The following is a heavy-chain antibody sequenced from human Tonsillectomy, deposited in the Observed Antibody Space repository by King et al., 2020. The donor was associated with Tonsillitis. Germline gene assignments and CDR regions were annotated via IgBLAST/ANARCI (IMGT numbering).Heavy chain of an antibody. Sequence: HVQLVESGGGVVQPGGSLSLSCAASGFTFSTYGMHWVRQAPGKGLEWVAFIRYDGSNKYYADSVKGRFTISRDNSKNTLSLQMNTLRPEDTAVYYCAKVLDYSDFDYSEYEYYYYCLDIWGQGTTVTVSS. CDR3: AKVLDYSDFDYSEYEYYYYCLDI. V-gene: IGHV3-30*02. CDR2: IRYDGSNK. CDR1: GFTFSTYG. J-gene: IGHJ6*02. D-gene: IGHD4-11*01.